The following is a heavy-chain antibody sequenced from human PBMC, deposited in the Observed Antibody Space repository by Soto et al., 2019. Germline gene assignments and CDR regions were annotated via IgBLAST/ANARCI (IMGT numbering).Heavy chain of an antibody. CDR1: GYTFTGYY. V-gene: IGHV1-2*04. D-gene: IGHD3-10*01. CDR3: ARDYITMVRGVVNWFDP. Sequence: ASVKVSCKASGYTFTGYYMHWVRQAPGQGLEWMGWINPNSGGTNYAQKFQGWVTMTRDTSISTAYMELSRLRSDDTAVYYCARDYITMVRGVVNWFDPWGQGTLVTVSS. J-gene: IGHJ5*02. CDR2: INPNSGGT.